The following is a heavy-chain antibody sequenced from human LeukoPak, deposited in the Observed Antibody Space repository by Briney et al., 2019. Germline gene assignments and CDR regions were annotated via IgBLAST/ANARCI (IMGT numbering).Heavy chain of an antibody. CDR3: AKLGVDRTTYYYYYMDV. D-gene: IGHD3-10*01. V-gene: IGHV3-30*18. CDR1: GFTFSSYG. J-gene: IGHJ6*03. CDR2: ISYDGSNK. Sequence: PGGSLRLSCAASGFTFSSYGMHWVRQAPGKGLEWVAVISYDGSNKYYADSVKGRFTISRDNSKNTLYLQMNSLRAEDTAVYYCAKLGVDRTTYYYYYMDVWGKGTTVTVSS.